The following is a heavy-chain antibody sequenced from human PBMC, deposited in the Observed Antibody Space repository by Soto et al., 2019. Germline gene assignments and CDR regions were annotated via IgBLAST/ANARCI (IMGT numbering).Heavy chain of an antibody. CDR3: ARSNQKPYSSSAYFDY. Sequence: SETLSLTCAVYGGSFSGYYWSWIRQPPGKGLEWIGEINHSGSTNYNPSLKRRVTISVDTSKNQFSLKLLSVPAADTAVYYCARSNQKPYSSSAYFDYWGQGTLVTVSS. CDR1: GGSFSGYY. V-gene: IGHV4-34*01. CDR2: INHSGST. J-gene: IGHJ4*02. D-gene: IGHD6-6*01.